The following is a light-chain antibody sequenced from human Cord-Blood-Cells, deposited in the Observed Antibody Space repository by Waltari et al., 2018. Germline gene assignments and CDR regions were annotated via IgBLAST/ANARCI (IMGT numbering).Light chain of an antibody. J-gene: IGKJ2*01. Sequence: EIVMTQSPATLSVSPGDRATLSCRASQSVSSNLAWYQQKPGQAPRLLIYGASTRATGIPARFSGSGSETEFTLTISSLQSEDCAVYYCQQYNNWPPYTFGQGTKLEIK. V-gene: IGKV3-15*01. CDR1: QSVSSN. CDR3: QQYNNWPPYT. CDR2: GAS.